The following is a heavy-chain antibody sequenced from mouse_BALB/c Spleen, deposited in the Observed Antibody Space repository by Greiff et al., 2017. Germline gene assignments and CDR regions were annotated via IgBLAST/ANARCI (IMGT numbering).Heavy chain of an antibody. D-gene: IGHD2-14*01. CDR2: ISSGSSTI. CDR1: GFTFSSFG. J-gene: IGHJ4*01. V-gene: IGHV5-17*02. Sequence: EVQGVESGGGLVQPGGSRKLSCAASGFTFSSFGMHWVRQAPEKGLEWVAYISSGSSTIYYADTVKGRFTISRDNPKNTLFLQMTSLRSEDTAMYYCARAGYRTNYYAMDYWGQGTSVTVSS. CDR3: ARAGYRTNYYAMDY.